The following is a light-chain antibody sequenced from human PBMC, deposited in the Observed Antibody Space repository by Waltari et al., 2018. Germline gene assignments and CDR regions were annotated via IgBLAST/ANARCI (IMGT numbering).Light chain of an antibody. V-gene: IGKV3-11*01. CDR1: QSVGRS. J-gene: IGKJ2*01. Sequence: EIVLTQSPATLSLSPGEGATLSYRVSQSVGRSLAWIQQKPGQAPRLVIYDASFRATGIPARFSGSGSGTDFTLTISSLEAEDFAIYYCQQRSVWPPTFGRGTKLEIK. CDR3: QQRSVWPPT. CDR2: DAS.